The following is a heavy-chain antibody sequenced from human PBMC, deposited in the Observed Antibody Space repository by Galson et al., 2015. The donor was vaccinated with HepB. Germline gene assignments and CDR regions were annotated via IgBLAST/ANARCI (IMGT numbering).Heavy chain of an antibody. D-gene: IGHD6-19*01. Sequence: SVKVSCKASGYTFTSYAMHWVRQAPGQRLEWMGWINAGNGNTKYSQKFQGRVTITRDTSASTAYMELSSLRSEDTAVYYCARTKQWLGPFDYWGQGTLVTVSS. CDR1: GYTFTSYA. CDR2: INAGNGNT. V-gene: IGHV1-3*01. J-gene: IGHJ4*02. CDR3: ARTKQWLGPFDY.